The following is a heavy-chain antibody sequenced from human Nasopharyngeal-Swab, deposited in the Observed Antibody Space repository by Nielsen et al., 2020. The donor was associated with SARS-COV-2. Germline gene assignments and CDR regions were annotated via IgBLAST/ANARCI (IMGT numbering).Heavy chain of an antibody. J-gene: IGHJ6*02. V-gene: IGHV1-8*02. CDR1: GYTFTGYY. D-gene: IGHD2-15*01. CDR3: ARYCSGGSCYPYYYYGMDV. Sequence: ASVKVSCKASGYTFTGYYMHWVRQAPGQGLEWMGWMNPNSGNTGYAQKFQGRVTMTRNTSISTAYMELSSLRSEDTAVYYCARYCSGGSCYPYYYYGMDVWGQGTTATVSS. CDR2: MNPNSGNT.